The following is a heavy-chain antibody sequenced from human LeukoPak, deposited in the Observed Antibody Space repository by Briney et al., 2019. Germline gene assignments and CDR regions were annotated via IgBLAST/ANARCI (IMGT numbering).Heavy chain of an antibody. D-gene: IGHD5-18*01. Sequence: GGSLRLSCAASGFAFSTYGMHWVRQAPGKGLEWVAFTRYDGSHSEYEDSVKGRFSIARDDSKSTLYLQMNSLRAEDTGVYYCARDNSYGFMGCMDYWGQGTRVAVSS. CDR1: GFAFSTYG. CDR3: ARDNSYGFMGCMDY. CDR2: TRYDGSHS. J-gene: IGHJ4*02. V-gene: IGHV3-30*02.